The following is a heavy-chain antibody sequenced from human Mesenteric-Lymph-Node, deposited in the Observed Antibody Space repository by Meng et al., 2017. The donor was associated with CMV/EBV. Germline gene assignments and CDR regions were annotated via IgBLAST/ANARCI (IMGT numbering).Heavy chain of an antibody. D-gene: IGHD5-18*01. Sequence: CAVYGGSFSGYYWSWIRQPPGKGLEWIGEIYHSGNTNYNPSLKSRVTISVDKSKNHFSLKLSSVTAADTAVYYCASRGYSFGYQGFDYWGQGTLVTVSS. V-gene: IGHV4-34*01. CDR1: GGSFSGYY. CDR2: IYHSGNT. J-gene: IGHJ4*02. CDR3: ASRGYSFGYQGFDY.